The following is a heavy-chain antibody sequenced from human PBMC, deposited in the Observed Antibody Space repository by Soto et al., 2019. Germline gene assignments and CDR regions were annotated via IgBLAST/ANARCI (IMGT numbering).Heavy chain of an antibody. J-gene: IGHJ1*01. CDR2: ISYDGSNK. CDR1: GVPWGGYG. CDR3: AKDWGNYYGSASYSP. V-gene: IGHV3-30*18. D-gene: IGHD3-10*01. Sequence: CRAAGVPWGGYGMRWISQTPVMGLEWVAVISYDGSNKYYSDSVKGRFTISRDNSKNTLYLQMNSLRAEDTAVYSCAKDWGNYYGSASYSPRGQGTSVPFSS.